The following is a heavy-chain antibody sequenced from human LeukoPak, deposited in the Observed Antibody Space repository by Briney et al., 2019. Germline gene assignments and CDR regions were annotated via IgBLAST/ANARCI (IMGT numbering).Heavy chain of an antibody. CDR1: GGSISSSSYY. V-gene: IGHV4-39*01. CDR2: IYYSGST. J-gene: IGHJ3*02. D-gene: IGHD3-22*01. CDR3: VGGSGYLGAFDI. Sequence: SETLSLTCTVSGGSISSSSYYWGWIRQPPGKGLEWIGSIYYSGSTYYNPSLKSRVTISVDTSKNQFSLKLSSVTAADTAVYYCVGGSGYLGAFDIWGQGTTVTVSS.